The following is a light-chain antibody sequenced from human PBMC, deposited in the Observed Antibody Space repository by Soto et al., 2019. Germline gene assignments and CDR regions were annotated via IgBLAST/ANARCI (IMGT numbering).Light chain of an antibody. V-gene: IGLV2-23*01. CDR1: SSDVGGYNL. Sequence: QSALTQPASVSGSPGQSITISCTGTSSDVGGYNLVSWYQQHPGKAPKLIIYQDTQRPSGVSDSFSASKSGNTAPLTISGLQTDDEADYYGSSYAGSYTLILGGGTKVTVL. CDR3: SSYAGSYTLI. CDR2: QDT. J-gene: IGLJ2*01.